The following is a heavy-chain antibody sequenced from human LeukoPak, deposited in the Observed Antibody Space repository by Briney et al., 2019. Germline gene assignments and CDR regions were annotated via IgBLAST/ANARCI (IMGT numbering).Heavy chain of an antibody. CDR2: IWYEGSNK. D-gene: IGHD3-10*01. CDR3: ARCRVKYGSGGKGMDA. J-gene: IGHJ6*01. V-gene: IGHV3-33*01. CDR1: GFTFSYYC. Sequence: GFLRLSCAASGFTFSYYCMYLVRQAPREGLEWVAVIWYEGSNKNYTDSVKSQFTISRENSKTTSYLQMDSLRAEETAVYYCARCRVKYGSGGKGMDASGEGRTLSASS.